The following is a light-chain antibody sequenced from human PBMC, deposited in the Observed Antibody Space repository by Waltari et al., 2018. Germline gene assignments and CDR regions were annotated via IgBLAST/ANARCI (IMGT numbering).Light chain of an antibody. J-gene: IGKJ1*01. Sequence: ETVMTQSPATLPVSPGERAPLSCRASQSVSNNLAWYQQKRGQPPRLLIYGASTRATGIPARFSGSGSGTEFTLTISSLQSEDFAVYHCQQYHNWPRTFGQGTKVEIK. V-gene: IGKV3-15*01. CDR3: QQYHNWPRT. CDR1: QSVSNN. CDR2: GAS.